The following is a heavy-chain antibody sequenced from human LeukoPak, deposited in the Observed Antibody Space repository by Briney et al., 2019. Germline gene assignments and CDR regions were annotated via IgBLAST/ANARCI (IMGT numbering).Heavy chain of an antibody. CDR3: ARGAYYYDSSGYCDY. D-gene: IGHD3-22*01. CDR1: GFTFSSYE. V-gene: IGHV3-48*03. Sequence: PGGSLRLSCAASGFTFSSYEMNWVRQAPGKGLEWVSYISSSGSTIYYADSVKGRFTISRDNAKNSLYLQMNSLRSDDTAVYYCARGAYYYDSSGYCDYWGQGTLVTVSS. J-gene: IGHJ4*02. CDR2: ISSSGSTI.